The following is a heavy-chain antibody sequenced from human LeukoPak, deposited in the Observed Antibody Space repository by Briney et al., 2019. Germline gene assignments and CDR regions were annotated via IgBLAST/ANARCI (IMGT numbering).Heavy chain of an antibody. V-gene: IGHV1-69*05. CDR3: ARPPSIGGSYYYYGMDV. CDR1: GGTFSSYA. CDR2: IIPIFGTA. Sequence: ASVKVSCKASGGTFSSYAISWVRQAPGQGLERMGGIIPIFGTANYAQKFRGRVTMTRNTSISTAYMELSSLRSEDTAVYYCARPPSIGGSYYYYGMDVWGQGTTVTVSS. J-gene: IGHJ6*02. D-gene: IGHD3-10*01.